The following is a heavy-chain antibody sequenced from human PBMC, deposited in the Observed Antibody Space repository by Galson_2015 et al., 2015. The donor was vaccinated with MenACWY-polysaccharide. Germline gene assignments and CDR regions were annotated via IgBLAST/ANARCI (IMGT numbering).Heavy chain of an antibody. V-gene: IGHV3-11*01. CDR2: ISSSGTTI. CDR1: GFTSSDYY. D-gene: IGHD3-10*01. CDR3: ARDPRGARSSYFDY. J-gene: IGHJ4*02. Sequence: SLRLSCAASGFTSSDYYMHWIHQAPGKGLEWVSYISSSGTTIYYADSVKGRFIISRDNAKNSLHLQMDSLTAEDTAVYYCARDPRGARSSYFDYWGQGILVTVSS.